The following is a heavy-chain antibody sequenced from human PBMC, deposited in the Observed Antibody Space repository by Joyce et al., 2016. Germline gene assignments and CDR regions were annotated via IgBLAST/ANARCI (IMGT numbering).Heavy chain of an antibody. CDR1: GFTVITSY. J-gene: IGHJ4*02. D-gene: IGHD5-18*01. CDR2: IHSAGTA. CDR3: AGVKGYSYGYVIDF. Sequence: EVQLVESGGDLIQPGGSLRLSCAAYGFTVITSYMSWVRQAPGKGLGWVSVIHSAGTAYYADSVKCRFTCSRDTSKNTLFRQMNILRPEDTGVYYCAGVKGYSYGYVIDFWGQGAQVTVSS. V-gene: IGHV3-66*02.